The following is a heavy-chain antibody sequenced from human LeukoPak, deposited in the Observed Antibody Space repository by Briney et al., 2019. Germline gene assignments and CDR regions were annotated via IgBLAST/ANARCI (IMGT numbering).Heavy chain of an antibody. V-gene: IGHV4-59*12. J-gene: IGHJ4*02. CDR2: LSYSGIT. D-gene: IGHD1-1*01. CDR3: ATWGIGNNWDIDDH. CDR1: GGAISSYY. Sequence: SETLSLTCTVSGGAISSYYWSWIRQPPGKGLEWIGYLSYSGITNYNPSLKSRVTLSVDTSKKQFSLKLSSVTAADTAVYYCATWGIGNNWDIDDHWGQGTLVTVSS.